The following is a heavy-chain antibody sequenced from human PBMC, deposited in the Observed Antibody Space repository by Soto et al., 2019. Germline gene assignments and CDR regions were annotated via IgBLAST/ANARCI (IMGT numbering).Heavy chain of an antibody. V-gene: IGHV1-18*01. CDR1: GYTFTSYG. CDR3: ARVGATFVAYYYGMDV. J-gene: IGHJ6*02. D-gene: IGHD1-26*01. CDR2: ISAYNGNT. Sequence: ASVKVSCQASGYTFTSYGISWVRQAPGQGLEWMGWISAYNGNTNYAQKLQGRVTMTTDTSTSTAYMELRSLRSDDTAVYYCARVGATFVAYYYGMDVWGQGTTVTVSS.